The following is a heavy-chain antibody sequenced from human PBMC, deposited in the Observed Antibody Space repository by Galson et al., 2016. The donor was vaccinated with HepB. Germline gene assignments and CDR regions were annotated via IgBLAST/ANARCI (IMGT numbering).Heavy chain of an antibody. J-gene: IGHJ3*02. D-gene: IGHD4-17*01. CDR3: ARESPTTAGAFDI. CDR2: IHSDGSTT. CDR1: GLDFRRYW. Sequence: SLRLSCAVSGLDFRRYWMHWVRQTPGKGLVWVSRIHSDGSTTSYADSVKGRFTVSRDNAKNTLYMQMNSLRAEDTAVYYCARESPTTAGAFDIWGQGTMVTVSP. V-gene: IGHV3-74*01.